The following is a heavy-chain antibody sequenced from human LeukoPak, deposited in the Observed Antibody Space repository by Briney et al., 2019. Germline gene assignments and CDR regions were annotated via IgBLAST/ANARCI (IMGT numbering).Heavy chain of an antibody. Sequence: PGESLKISCKGSGYSFTSYWIGWVRQIPGKGLEWMGIIYPGYSDTRYSPSFQGQVTISADKSISTAYLQWSSLKASDTAMYYCARQVRGPDFLTSSGYTKTYYYYYYYMDVWGKGTTVTVSS. V-gene: IGHV5-51*01. CDR2: IYPGYSDT. D-gene: IGHD3-22*01. J-gene: IGHJ6*03. CDR3: ARQVRGPDFLTSSGYTKTYYYYYYYMDV. CDR1: GYSFTSYW.